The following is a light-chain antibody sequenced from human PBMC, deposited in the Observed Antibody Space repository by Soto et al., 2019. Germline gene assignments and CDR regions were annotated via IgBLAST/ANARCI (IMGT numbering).Light chain of an antibody. V-gene: IGKV1-13*02. J-gene: IGKJ4*01. CDR1: QDISSS. Sequence: AIQLTQSPSSLSASVGDRVTITCRASQDISSSLAWYQQKAGKAPKLLIYGASILQSGVPSGFICSGFGTDFTRTISSLRAEDFAIYFCQQTKSYPSTFGGRTRVEI. CDR2: GAS. CDR3: QQTKSYPST.